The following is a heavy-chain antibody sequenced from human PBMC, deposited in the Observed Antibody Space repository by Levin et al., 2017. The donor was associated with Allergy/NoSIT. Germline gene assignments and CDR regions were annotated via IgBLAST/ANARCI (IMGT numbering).Heavy chain of an antibody. J-gene: IGHJ4*02. CDR2: ISGSGGST. CDR1: GFTFSSYA. D-gene: IGHD4-17*01. V-gene: IGHV3-23*01. Sequence: GGSLRLSCAASGFTFSSYAMSWVRQAPGKGLEWVSAISGSGGSTYYADSVKGRFTISRDNSKNTLYLQMNSLRAEDTAAYYCAKDSHYGGYFDYWGQGTLVTVSS. CDR3: AKDSHYGGYFDY.